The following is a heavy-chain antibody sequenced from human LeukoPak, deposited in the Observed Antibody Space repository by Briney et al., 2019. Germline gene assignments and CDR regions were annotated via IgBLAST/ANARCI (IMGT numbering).Heavy chain of an antibody. D-gene: IGHD1-26*01. CDR1: GFTVRSNY. Sequence: GGSLRLSCAASGFTVRSNYMSWVRQAPGKGLEWVSEIYSGGTTYYAASVKGRFGISRDNSKNTVDLQMNSLRAEDTAVYYCARDLREHGVFDIWDQGTMVTVSS. CDR2: IYSGGTT. J-gene: IGHJ3*02. CDR3: ARDLREHGVFDI. V-gene: IGHV3-53*01.